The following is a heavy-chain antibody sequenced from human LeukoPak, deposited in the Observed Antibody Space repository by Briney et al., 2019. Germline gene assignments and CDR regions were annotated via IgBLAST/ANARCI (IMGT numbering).Heavy chain of an antibody. D-gene: IGHD3-22*01. V-gene: IGHV1-18*01. CDR1: GYTFTSYG. Sequence: GASVKVSCKASGYTFTSYGISWVRQAPGQGLEWMGWISAYNGNTNYAQKLQGRVTMTTDTSTSTAYMELRSLRSDDTAVYYCARDGYYDSSGYYPRNYWGQGTLVTVSS. CDR3: ARDGYYDSSGYYPRNY. J-gene: IGHJ4*02. CDR2: ISAYNGNT.